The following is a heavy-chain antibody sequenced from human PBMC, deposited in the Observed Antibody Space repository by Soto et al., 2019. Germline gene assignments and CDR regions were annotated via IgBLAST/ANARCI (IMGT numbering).Heavy chain of an antibody. CDR2: ISAYNGNT. J-gene: IGHJ4*02. Sequence: ASVKVSCKASGYTFTSYGISWVRQAPGQGLEWMGWISAYNGNTNYAQKLQGRVTMTTDTSTSTAYMELRSLRSDDTAVYYCTSEPSSGWYLGFDYWGQGTLVTVSS. CDR1: GYTFTSYG. D-gene: IGHD6-19*01. CDR3: TSEPSSGWYLGFDY. V-gene: IGHV1-18*01.